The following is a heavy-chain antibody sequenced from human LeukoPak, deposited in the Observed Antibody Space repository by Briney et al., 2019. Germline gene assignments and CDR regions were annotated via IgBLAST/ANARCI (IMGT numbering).Heavy chain of an antibody. CDR3: ARDSMRG. Sequence: GGSLRLSCAASGFTFSSYGMHWVRQAPGKGLEWVAVISYDGSNKYYADSVKGRFTISRDNSKNSLYLQMNSLRAEDTAVYYCARDSMRGWGQGTLVTVSS. J-gene: IGHJ4*02. D-gene: IGHD2-8*01. CDR1: GFTFSSYG. V-gene: IGHV3-30*03. CDR2: ISYDGSNK.